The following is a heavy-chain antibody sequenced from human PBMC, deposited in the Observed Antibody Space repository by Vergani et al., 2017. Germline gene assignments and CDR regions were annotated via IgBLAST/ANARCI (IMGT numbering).Heavy chain of an antibody. J-gene: IGHJ4*02. V-gene: IGHV3-48*01. CDR1: GFTFSSYS. CDR2: ISSSSSTI. Sequence: EVQLLESGGGLVQPGGSLRLSCAASGFTFSSYSMNWVRQAPGKGLEWVSYISSSSSTIYYADSVKGRFTISRDNAKNTLYLQLNSLRAEDTAVYYCARGGRDSDIVVVVAATWVDYWGQGTLVTVSS. D-gene: IGHD2-15*01. CDR3: ARGGRDSDIVVVVAATWVDY.